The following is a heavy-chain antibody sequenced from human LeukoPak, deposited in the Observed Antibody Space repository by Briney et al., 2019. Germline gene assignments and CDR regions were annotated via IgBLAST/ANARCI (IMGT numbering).Heavy chain of an antibody. Sequence: GGSLRLSCAASGFTVSSNYINWVRQAPGKGLEWVSVIYSGGGTNSADSVKGRFTISRDNSKNTLYLQMNSLRAEDTAVYFCARGHNRYYFDYWGQGTLVIVSS. V-gene: IGHV3-66*01. CDR2: IYSGGGT. D-gene: IGHD2/OR15-2a*01. J-gene: IGHJ4*02. CDR1: GFTVSSNY. CDR3: ARGHNRYYFDY.